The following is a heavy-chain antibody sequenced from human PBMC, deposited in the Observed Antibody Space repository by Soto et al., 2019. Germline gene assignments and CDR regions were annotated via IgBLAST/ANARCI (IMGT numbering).Heavy chain of an antibody. V-gene: IGHV3-72*01. J-gene: IGHJ4*02. Sequence: EVQLVESGGGLVQPGGSLRLSCAASGFTFSDHYMDWVRQAPGKGLEWVGRTRNKANSYTTEYAASVKGRFTISRDDSKNSLYLQMNSLKTEDTAVYYCARGRRYCSGGSCAPKPRDFDYWGQGTLGTVSS. CDR2: TRNKANSYTT. CDR1: GFTFSDHY. CDR3: ARGRRYCSGGSCAPKPRDFDY. D-gene: IGHD2-15*01.